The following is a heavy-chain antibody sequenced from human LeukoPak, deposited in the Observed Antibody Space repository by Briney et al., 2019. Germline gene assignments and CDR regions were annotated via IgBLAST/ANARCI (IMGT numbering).Heavy chain of an antibody. V-gene: IGHV4-4*07. CDR1: GGSISSYY. Sequence: PSETLSLTCTVSGGSISSYYWSWIRQPAGKGLEWIGRIYTSGSTIYNPSLKSRVTMSVDTSKNQFSLKLSSVTAADTAVYYCARSGGKETNYYYMDVWGKGTTVTVSS. CDR2: IYTSGST. J-gene: IGHJ6*03. CDR3: ARSGGKETNYYYMDV. D-gene: IGHD3-16*01.